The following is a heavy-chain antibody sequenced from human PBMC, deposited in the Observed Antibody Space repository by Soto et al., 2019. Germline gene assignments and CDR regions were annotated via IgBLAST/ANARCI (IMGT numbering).Heavy chain of an antibody. CDR1: VYTFISYY. J-gene: IGHJ6*01. D-gene: IGHD3-9*01. CDR3: VRDGADILTLYFCGMDV. Sequence: GASVRVACKASVYTFISYYMYWVRQAPGQGIEWMGLTHPSGGSTSYAQKFQSRVTMPRDTSTSTVYMDLSSLRSEDTAVSYCVRDGADILTLYFCGMDVWGQGTTVTVSS. CDR2: THPSGGST. V-gene: IGHV1-46*01.